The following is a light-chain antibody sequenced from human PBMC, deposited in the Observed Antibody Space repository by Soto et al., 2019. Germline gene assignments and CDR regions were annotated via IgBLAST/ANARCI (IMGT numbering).Light chain of an antibody. CDR1: SSDVGSRNL. CDR2: EVS. V-gene: IGLV2-23*02. Sequence: QSVLTQPASVSGSPGQSITISCTGTSSDVGSRNLVSWYQQHPGKAPKLIIYEVSKWPSGVSNRFSGSKSGNTASLTIFGLQTEDEADYYCSSYAGSYIWVFGGGTKLTVL. J-gene: IGLJ3*02. CDR3: SSYAGSYIWV.